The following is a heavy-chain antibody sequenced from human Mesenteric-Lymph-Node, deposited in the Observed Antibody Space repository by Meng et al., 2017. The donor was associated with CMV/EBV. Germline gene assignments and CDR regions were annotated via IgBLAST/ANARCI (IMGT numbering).Heavy chain of an antibody. Sequence: GGSLRLSCAASGFTFSSHGMHWVRQAPGKGLEWVAFIRYDGSNENYGDSVKGRFTMSRDNSKKMVYLQMNSLRAENRAVYYCAKDILEWPPNGMDVWGQGTTVTVSS. CDR1: GFTFSSHG. CDR3: AKDILEWPPNGMDV. D-gene: IGHD3-3*01. J-gene: IGHJ6*02. V-gene: IGHV3-30*02. CDR2: IRYDGSNE.